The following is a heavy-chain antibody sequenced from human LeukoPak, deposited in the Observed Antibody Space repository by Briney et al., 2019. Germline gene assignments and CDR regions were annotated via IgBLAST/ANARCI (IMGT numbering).Heavy chain of an antibody. CDR1: GFTFSSYH. D-gene: IGHD5-18*01. CDR3: ARGYSYGYARYFDY. V-gene: IGHV3-21*01. CDR2: ISSSSSYI. Sequence: GGSLRLSCEVSGFTFSSYHMNWVRQAPGKGLEWVSSISSSSSYIYYADSVKGRFTISRDNAKNSLYLQMNSLRAEDTAVYYCARGYSYGYARYFDYWGQGTLVTVSS. J-gene: IGHJ4*02.